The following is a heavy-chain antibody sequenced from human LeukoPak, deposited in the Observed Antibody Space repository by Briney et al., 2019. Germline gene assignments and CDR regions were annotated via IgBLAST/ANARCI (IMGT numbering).Heavy chain of an antibody. CDR2: ISSSGSTI. CDR3: ASPALDYVWGSYRLHDY. V-gene: IGHV3-11*01. Sequence: PGGSLRLSCAASGFTFHDYYMTWIRQAPGKGLVRVSYISSSGSTIYYADSVKGRFTISRDNAKNSLYLQMNSLRAEDTAVYYCASPALDYVWGSYRLHDYWGQGTLVTASS. J-gene: IGHJ4*02. CDR1: GFTFHDYY. D-gene: IGHD3-16*02.